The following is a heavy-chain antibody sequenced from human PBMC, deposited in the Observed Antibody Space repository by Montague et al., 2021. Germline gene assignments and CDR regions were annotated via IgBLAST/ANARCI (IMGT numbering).Heavy chain of an antibody. D-gene: IGHD3-22*01. J-gene: IGHJ5*02. CDR2: ISHDGSNK. Sequence: SLRLSCAASGFTFSTFPMHWVRQAPGKGLEWVALISHDGSNKYYADSVRGRFTVSRDNSKNTLYLQTNSLRADDTAVYYCARWRVYYDSSGYAAWGRGTLVTVSS. CDR1: GFTFSTFP. CDR3: ARWRVYYDSSGYAA. V-gene: IGHV3-30-3*01.